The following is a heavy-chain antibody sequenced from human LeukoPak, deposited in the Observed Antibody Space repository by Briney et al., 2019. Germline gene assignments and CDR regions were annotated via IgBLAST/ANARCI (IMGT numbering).Heavy chain of an antibody. J-gene: IGHJ4*02. CDR2: INPNSGGT. V-gene: IGHV1-2*02. CDR3: AKDTHDFWSGFHDDY. D-gene: IGHD3-3*01. Sequence: APVKVSCKASGYTFTGYYMHWVRQAPGQGLEWMGWINPNSGGTNYAQKFQGRVTMTRDTSISTAYMELSRLRSDDTAVYYCAKDTHDFWSGFHDDYWGQGTLVTVSS. CDR1: GYTFTGYY.